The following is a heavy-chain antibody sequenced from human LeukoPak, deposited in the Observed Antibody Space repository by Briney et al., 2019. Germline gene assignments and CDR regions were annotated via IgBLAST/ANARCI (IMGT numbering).Heavy chain of an antibody. CDR1: GGSISSSSCY. CDR2: IYYSGST. Sequence: SETLSLTCTVPGGSISSSSCYWGWIHQPPGKGLGWIGSIYYSGSTYYNPSLKSRVTISVDTSKNQFSLKLSSVTAADTAVYYCARHIGDYYGSGSYYLGYWGQGTLVTVSS. J-gene: IGHJ4*02. V-gene: IGHV4-39*01. CDR3: ARHIGDYYGSGSYYLGY. D-gene: IGHD3-10*01.